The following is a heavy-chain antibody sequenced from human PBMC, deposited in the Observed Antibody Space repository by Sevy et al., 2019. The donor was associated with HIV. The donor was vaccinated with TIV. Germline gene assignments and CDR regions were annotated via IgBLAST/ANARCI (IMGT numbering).Heavy chain of an antibody. Sequence: GGSLRLSCAASGFTFSTYSMTWVRQAPRKGLEWVSAISDTGTSTYYTDSVEGRFTISRDNSKSTLFLHMNGLRAEDTALYYCAKFAGDFPHFDFWGLGTLVTVSS. CDR2: ISDTGTST. J-gene: IGHJ4*02. V-gene: IGHV3-23*01. CDR1: GFTFSTYS. D-gene: IGHD7-27*01. CDR3: AKFAGDFPHFDF.